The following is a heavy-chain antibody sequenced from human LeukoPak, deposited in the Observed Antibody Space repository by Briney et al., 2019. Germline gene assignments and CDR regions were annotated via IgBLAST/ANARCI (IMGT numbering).Heavy chain of an antibody. J-gene: IGHJ3*02. D-gene: IGHD4-17*01. CDR3: ARDSPTTVTGAFDI. CDR2: IWYDGSNK. V-gene: IGHV3-33*01. Sequence: GGSLRLSCAASGFTFSSYGMHWVRQAPGKGLEWVAVIWYDGSNKYYADSVKGRFTISRDNSKNTLYLQMNSLRAEDTAVYYCARDSPTTVTGAFDIWGQGTMFTVSS. CDR1: GFTFSSYG.